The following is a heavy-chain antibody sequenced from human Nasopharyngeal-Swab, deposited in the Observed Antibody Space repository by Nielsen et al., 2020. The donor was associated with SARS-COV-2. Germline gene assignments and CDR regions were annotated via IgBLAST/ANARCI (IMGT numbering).Heavy chain of an antibody. J-gene: IGHJ4*02. CDR2: IYHSGST. D-gene: IGHD6-19*01. CDR1: GGSITNSIYY. V-gene: IGHV4-39*07. CDR3: ARGGYSSGWVVY. Sequence: GSLRLSCTVSGGSITNSIYYWGWIRQPPGKGLEWIGSIYHSGSTYYNPSLKSRVTISVDTSKNQFSLKLSSVTAADTAVYYCARGGYSSGWVVYWGQGTLVTVSS.